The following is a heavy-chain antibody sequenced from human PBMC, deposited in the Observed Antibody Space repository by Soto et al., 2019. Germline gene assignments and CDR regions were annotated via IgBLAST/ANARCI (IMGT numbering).Heavy chain of an antibody. CDR2: IWYDGSNK. D-gene: IGHD4-4*01. CDR3: ARDWIVSNYVLDH. Sequence: GGSLRLSCAASGFTFSSSGMHWVRQAPGKGLEWVAVIWYDGSNKYYADSVKGRFPISRDNSKNTLYLQMSSLRAEDTAVYYCARDWIVSNYVLDHWGQGTLVTVSS. CDR1: GFTFSSSG. J-gene: IGHJ4*02. V-gene: IGHV3-33*01.